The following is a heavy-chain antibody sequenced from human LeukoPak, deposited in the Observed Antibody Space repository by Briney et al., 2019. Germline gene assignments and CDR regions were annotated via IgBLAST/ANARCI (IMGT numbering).Heavy chain of an antibody. Sequence: ASVTVSCTVSGYTLTELSMHWVRQAPGKGLEWMGGFDPEDGETIYAQKFQGRVTMTEDTSTDTAYMELSSLRSEDTAVYYCATDSNMVRGVIYYWGQGTLVTVSS. V-gene: IGHV1-24*01. J-gene: IGHJ4*02. CDR2: FDPEDGET. D-gene: IGHD3-10*01. CDR1: GYTLTELS. CDR3: ATDSNMVRGVIYY.